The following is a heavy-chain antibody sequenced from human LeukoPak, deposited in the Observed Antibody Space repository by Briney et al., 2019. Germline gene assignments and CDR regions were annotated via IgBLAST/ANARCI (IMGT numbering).Heavy chain of an antibody. CDR1: GFIFSNYG. D-gene: IGHD7-27*01. CDR2: LKSDGTTT. CDR3: ARLAWGSGDY. J-gene: IGHJ4*02. Sequence: GGSLRLSCAASGFIFSNYGMHWVRQAPGKGLVWVSYLKSDGTTTGYADSVKGRFTNSRDNAKNTLYLQMNRLRAEDTTVYYCARLAWGSGDYWGQGALVTVSS. V-gene: IGHV3-74*01.